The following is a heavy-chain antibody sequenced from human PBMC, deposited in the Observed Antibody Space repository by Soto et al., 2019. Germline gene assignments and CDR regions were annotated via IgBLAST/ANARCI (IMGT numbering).Heavy chain of an antibody. CDR3: AHRPTSTDDFYFDY. CDR1: GFSLTTSGVA. V-gene: IGHV2-5*01. J-gene: IGHJ4*02. D-gene: IGHD2-21*02. CDR2: FYWNDDK. Sequence: QITLTESGPTLVTPTQTLTLTCSFSGFSLTTSGVAVGWFRQPPGKAPEWLALFYWNDDKRYSPSLRSRLTVTADSPKNQVVLTLANVDPVDSGTYYCAHRPTSTDDFYFDYWGQGTLVTVSS.